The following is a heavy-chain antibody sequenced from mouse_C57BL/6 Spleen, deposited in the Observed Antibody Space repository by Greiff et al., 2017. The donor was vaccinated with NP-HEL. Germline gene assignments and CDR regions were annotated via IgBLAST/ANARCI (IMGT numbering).Heavy chain of an antibody. Sequence: QVQLKQPGAELVKPGASVKLSCKASGYTFTSYWMHWVKQRPGRGLEWIGRIDPNSGGTKYNEKFKSKATLTVDKPSSTAYMQLSSLTSEDSAVYYCARWSYDYDEGFAYWGQGTLVTVSA. V-gene: IGHV1-72*01. J-gene: IGHJ3*01. CDR3: ARWSYDYDEGFAY. D-gene: IGHD2-4*01. CDR1: GYTFTSYW. CDR2: IDPNSGGT.